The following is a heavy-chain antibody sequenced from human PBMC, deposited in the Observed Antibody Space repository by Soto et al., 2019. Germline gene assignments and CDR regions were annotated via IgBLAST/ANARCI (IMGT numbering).Heavy chain of an antibody. CDR1: GYTFTSYG. Sequence: ASVKVSCKASGYTFTSYGISWVRQAPGQGLQWMGWISAYNGNTNYAQKLQGRVTMTTDTSTSTAYMELRSLRSDDTAVYYCARGYYDSRGYSNPFDYWGQGTLVTVSS. V-gene: IGHV1-18*01. D-gene: IGHD3-22*01. J-gene: IGHJ4*02. CDR2: ISAYNGNT. CDR3: ARGYYDSRGYSNPFDY.